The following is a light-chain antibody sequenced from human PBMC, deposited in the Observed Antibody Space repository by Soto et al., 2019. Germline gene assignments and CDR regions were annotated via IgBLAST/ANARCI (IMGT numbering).Light chain of an antibody. V-gene: IGKV3-20*01. CDR3: QQFRTSHTWT. J-gene: IGKJ1*01. CDR1: QSITSSY. Sequence: EIVLTQSPGTLSLSPGERATLSCRASQSITSSYLAWYQQKPGQAPRLLIYGASSRATGIPDRFSGSGSGTDFILTISRLEPEDLAVYYCQQFRTSHTWTFGQGTKVDIK. CDR2: GAS.